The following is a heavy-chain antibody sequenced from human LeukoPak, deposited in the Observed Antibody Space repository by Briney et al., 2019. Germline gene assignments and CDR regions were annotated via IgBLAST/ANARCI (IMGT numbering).Heavy chain of an antibody. CDR2: ISTSSSYK. J-gene: IGHJ6*03. CDR3: ARDFARDTAVDIYNMDV. D-gene: IGHD5-18*01. CDR1: GFTFSSYS. Sequence: PGGSLRLSCAASGFTFSSYSMNWVRQAPGKGLEWVSSISTSSSYKYYADSVKGRFTISRDNAKNSLYLQMNSLRAEDTAVYYRARDFARDTAVDIYNMDVWGKGTTVTVAS. V-gene: IGHV3-21*01.